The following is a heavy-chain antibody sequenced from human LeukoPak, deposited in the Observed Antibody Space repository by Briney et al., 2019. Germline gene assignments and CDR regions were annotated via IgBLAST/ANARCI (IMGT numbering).Heavy chain of an antibody. V-gene: IGHV4-30-4*08. CDR3: ARIVVVIMGLDY. Sequence: PSETLSLTCTVSGGSISSGDYYWSWIRQPPGKGLEWIGYIYYSGSTYYNPSLKSRVTISVDTSKNQFSLKLSSVTAADTAVYYCARIVVVIMGLDYWGQGTLVTVSS. CDR1: GGSISSGDYY. J-gene: IGHJ4*02. CDR2: IYYSGST. D-gene: IGHD3-22*01.